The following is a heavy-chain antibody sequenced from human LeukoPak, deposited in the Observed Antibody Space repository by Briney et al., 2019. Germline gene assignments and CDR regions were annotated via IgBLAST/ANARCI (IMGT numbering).Heavy chain of an antibody. V-gene: IGHV3-48*03. CDR3: ARDGTSSGWYDGYLQH. J-gene: IGHJ1*01. CDR1: GFTFSSYE. D-gene: IGHD6-19*01. CDR2: ISSSGSTI. Sequence: GGSLRLSCAASGFTFSSYEMNWVRQAPGKGPEWISYISSSGSTIYYADSVKGRFTISRDSAKNSLYLQMDSLRAEDTAVYCCARDGTSSGWYDGYLQHWGQGTLVTVSS.